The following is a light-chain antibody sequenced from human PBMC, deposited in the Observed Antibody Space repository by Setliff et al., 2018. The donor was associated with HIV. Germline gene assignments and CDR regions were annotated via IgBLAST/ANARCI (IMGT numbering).Light chain of an antibody. CDR2: YDS. CDR1: NIGSKS. V-gene: IGLV3-21*04. J-gene: IGLJ1*01. Sequence: SYELTQPPSVSVAPGKTARITCGGNNIGSKSVHRYQQKPGQAPVLVIYYDSDRPSGIPERFSGSNSGNTATLTISRVEAGDEADYYCQVWDSSSDHPRYVFGTGTKVTVL. CDR3: QVWDSSSDHPRYV.